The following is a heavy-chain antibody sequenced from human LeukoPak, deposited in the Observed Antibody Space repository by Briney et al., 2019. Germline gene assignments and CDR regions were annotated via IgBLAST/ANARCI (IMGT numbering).Heavy chain of an antibody. Sequence: SETLSLTCSFSGGSLSGYYWSWLRQPPGKGLEWIAYRESNGYTEYYPSLMSRVKISLDTSKNQLSLELTSVTAADTAVYYCARGVYGAYFWGQGTPVTVSS. CDR1: GGSLSGYY. D-gene: IGHD4-17*01. V-gene: IGHV4-59*01. CDR3: ARGVYGAYF. CDR2: RESNGYT. J-gene: IGHJ4*02.